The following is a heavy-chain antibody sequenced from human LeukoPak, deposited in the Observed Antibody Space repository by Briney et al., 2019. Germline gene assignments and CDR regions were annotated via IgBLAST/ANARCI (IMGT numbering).Heavy chain of an antibody. V-gene: IGHV3-23*01. J-gene: IGHJ4*02. Sequence: GGSLRLSCAASGFTFSSYAMSWVRQAPGKGLKWVSAISGSGGSTYYADSVKGRFTISRDNPKNTLYLQMNSLRAEDTAVYYCAKAGGYDFWSGYYHYWGQGTLVTVSS. CDR3: AKAGGYDFWSGYYHY. D-gene: IGHD3-3*01. CDR1: GFTFSSYA. CDR2: ISGSGGST.